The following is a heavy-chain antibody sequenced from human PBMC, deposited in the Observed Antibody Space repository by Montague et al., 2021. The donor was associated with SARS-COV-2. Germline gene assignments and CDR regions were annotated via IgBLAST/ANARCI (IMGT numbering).Heavy chain of an antibody. CDR1: GFTFSTYA. CDR3: AKDPGGITIFFP. Sequence: SLRLSWAASGFTFSTYAMSWVRQAPGEGLEWVSAISGSGDSTYYADSVKGRFTISRDNSKNTLFLQMNSLRAEDTAVYYCAKDPGGITIFFPWGQGTLVTVSS. V-gene: IGHV3-23*01. D-gene: IGHD3-9*01. J-gene: IGHJ5*02. CDR2: ISGSGDST.